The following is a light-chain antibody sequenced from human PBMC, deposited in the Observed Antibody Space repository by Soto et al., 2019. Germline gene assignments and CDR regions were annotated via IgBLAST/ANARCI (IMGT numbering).Light chain of an antibody. J-gene: IGLJ1*01. CDR2: DVL. V-gene: IGLV2-11*01. CDR3: CSYAGSDTFV. CDR1: SSDVGGYNY. Sequence: QSALTQPRSVSGSPGQSVTISFTGTSSDVGGYNYVSWYQHHPGKAPEVIIYDVLKRPSGVPDRFSGSKSGNTASLTISGLQAEDEADYYCCSYAGSDTFVFGTGTKLTVL.